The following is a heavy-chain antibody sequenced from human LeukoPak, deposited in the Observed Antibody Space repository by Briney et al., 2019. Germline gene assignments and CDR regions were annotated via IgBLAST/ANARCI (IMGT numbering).Heavy chain of an antibody. CDR1: GFTFSSYE. D-gene: IGHD5-18*01. J-gene: IGHJ4*02. Sequence: PGGSLRLSCAASGFTFSSYEMNWVRQAPGKGLEWVSYISSGGSSIYYADSVKGRFTISRDNAKNSLYLQMNSLRAEDTAVYYCARVRYSYACGYFDYWGQGTLVTVSS. V-gene: IGHV3-48*03. CDR2: ISSGGSSI. CDR3: ARVRYSYACGYFDY.